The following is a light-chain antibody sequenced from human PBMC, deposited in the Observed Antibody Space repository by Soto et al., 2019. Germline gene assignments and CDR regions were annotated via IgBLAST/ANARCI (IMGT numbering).Light chain of an antibody. Sequence: QSVLTQPASGSGSPGQSITISCSGTSSDVGSSNLVSWYQHHPGKAPKLIIFEGDRRPSGVSGRFSGSKSVNTASLTISGLQAEDEADYYCCSFARSSSFYAFGTGTKVTVL. CDR2: EGD. V-gene: IGLV2-23*01. CDR1: SSDVGSSNL. CDR3: CSFARSSSFYA. J-gene: IGLJ1*01.